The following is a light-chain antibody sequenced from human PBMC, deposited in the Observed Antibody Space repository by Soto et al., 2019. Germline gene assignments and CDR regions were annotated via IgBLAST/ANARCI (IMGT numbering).Light chain of an antibody. V-gene: IGLV2-14*01. Sequence: QSALTQPASVSGSPGQSITISCIGTISDVGGYDYVSWYQQHPGKAPKVIIYEVSHRPSGVSYRFSGSKSGNTASLTISGLQAEDEADYYCSSYAGSNNLVFGGGTKLTVL. CDR3: SSYAGSNNLV. CDR1: ISDVGGYDY. CDR2: EVS. J-gene: IGLJ2*01.